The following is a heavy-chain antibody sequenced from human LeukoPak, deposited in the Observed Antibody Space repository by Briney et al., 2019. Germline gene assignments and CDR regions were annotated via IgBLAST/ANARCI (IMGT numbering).Heavy chain of an antibody. Sequence: SETLSLTCAVYGGSFSGYYWSWIRQPPGKGLEWIGEIEHSGATNYNPSLRSRVNNCLDTSNNQFSLTLSSITAEDTAVYYCAKAPYLSSGSWGQGTMVTVSS. CDR1: GGSFSGYY. CDR3: AKAPYLSSGS. V-gene: IGHV4-34*01. CDR2: IEHSGAT. D-gene: IGHD3-22*01. J-gene: IGHJ3*01.